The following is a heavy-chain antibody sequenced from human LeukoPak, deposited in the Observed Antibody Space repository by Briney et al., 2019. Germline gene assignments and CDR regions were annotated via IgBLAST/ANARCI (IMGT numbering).Heavy chain of an antibody. V-gene: IGHV1-69*04. CDR2: IIPILGIA. J-gene: IGHJ6*02. Sequence: SVKVSCKASGGTFSSYAISWVRQAPGQGLEWMGRIIPILGIANYAQKFQGRVTITADKPTSTAYMELSSLRSEDTAVYYCARDLRYSYGSGYYYYGMDVWGQGTTVTVSS. D-gene: IGHD5-18*01. CDR3: ARDLRYSYGSGYYYYGMDV. CDR1: GGTFSSYA.